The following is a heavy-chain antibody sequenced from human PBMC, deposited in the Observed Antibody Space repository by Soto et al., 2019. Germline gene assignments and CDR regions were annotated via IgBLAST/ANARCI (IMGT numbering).Heavy chain of an antibody. V-gene: IGHV4-31*03. Sequence: SETLSLTCTVSGGSISSGGYYWSWIRQHPGKGLEWIGYIYYSGSTYYNPSLKSRVTISVDTSKNQFSLKLSSVTAADTAVYYCARGAYCSSTSCYGGYYWFDPWGQGTLVTVSS. CDR2: IYYSGST. CDR3: ARGAYCSSTSCYGGYYWFDP. D-gene: IGHD2-2*01. J-gene: IGHJ5*02. CDR1: GGSISSGGYY.